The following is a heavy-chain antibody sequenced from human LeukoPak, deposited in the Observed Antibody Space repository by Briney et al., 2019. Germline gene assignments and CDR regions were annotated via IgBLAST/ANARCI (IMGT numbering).Heavy chain of an antibody. Sequence: PSETLSLTCAVYGGSFSGYYWSWVRQPPGKGLEWIGEINHSGSTNYNPSLKSRVTISVDTSKNQFSLKLSSVTAADTAVYYCARSDGDTPRGYWGQGTLVTVSS. CDR1: GGSFSGYY. CDR2: INHSGST. J-gene: IGHJ4*02. V-gene: IGHV4-34*01. CDR3: ARSDGDTPRGY. D-gene: IGHD4-17*01.